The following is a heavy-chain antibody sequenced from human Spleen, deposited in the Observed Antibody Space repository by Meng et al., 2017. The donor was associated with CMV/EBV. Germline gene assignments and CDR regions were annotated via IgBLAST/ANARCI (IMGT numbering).Heavy chain of an antibody. J-gene: IGHJ4*02. Sequence: GSLRLSCTVSGASISSSDYYWGWIRQPPGKGLEWIGTLYYAGTPYYNLSLRSRLTISRDTSKNQFSLKLTSVTAADTTMYYCARHFEPGIAAAGTSFGYWGQGKLVTVSS. D-gene: IGHD6-13*01. V-gene: IGHV4-39*01. CDR3: ARHFEPGIAAAGTSFGY. CDR2: LYYAGTP. CDR1: GASISSSDYY.